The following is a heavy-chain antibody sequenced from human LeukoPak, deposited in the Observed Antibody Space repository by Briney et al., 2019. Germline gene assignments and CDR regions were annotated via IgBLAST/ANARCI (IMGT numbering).Heavy chain of an antibody. Sequence: GGSLRLSCAASGFTFSSYSMNWVRQAPGKGLEWVSSISSSSSYIYYADSVKGRFTISRDNAKNSLYLQMNSLRAEDTAVYYCARAKTYYYDSSGYALGYWGQGTLVTVSS. V-gene: IGHV3-21*01. CDR1: GFTFSSYS. D-gene: IGHD3-22*01. J-gene: IGHJ4*02. CDR3: ARAKTYYYDSSGYALGY. CDR2: ISSSSSYI.